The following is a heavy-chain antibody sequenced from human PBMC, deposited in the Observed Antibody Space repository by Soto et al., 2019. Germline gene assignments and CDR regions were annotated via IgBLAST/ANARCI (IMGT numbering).Heavy chain of an antibody. CDR1: GGSISSYY. V-gene: IGHV4-59*01. D-gene: IGHD3-9*01. CDR2: IYYSGST. CDR3: ARDWGNYDILTGYYTRWFDP. Sequence: ASETLSLTCTVSGGSISSYYVSWIRQPPGKGLEWIGYIYYSGSTNYNPSLKSRVTISVDTSKNQFSLKLSSVTAADTAVYYCARDWGNYDILTGYYTRWFDPWGQGTLVTVSS. J-gene: IGHJ5*02.